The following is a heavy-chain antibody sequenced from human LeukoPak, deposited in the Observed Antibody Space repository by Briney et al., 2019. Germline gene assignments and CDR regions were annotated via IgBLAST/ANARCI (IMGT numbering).Heavy chain of an antibody. CDR1: GGSISSYY. D-gene: IGHD3-10*01. CDR3: ARGGYYYGSGSSTYYYYYGMDV. V-gene: IGHV4-59*01. J-gene: IGHJ6*02. CDR2: IYYSGST. Sequence: PSETLSLTCTVSGGSISSYYWSWIRQPPGKGLEGIGYIYYSGSTNYNPSLKSRVTISVDTSKNQFSLKLSSVTAADTAVYYCARGGYYYGSGSSTYYYYYGMDVWGQGTTVTVSS.